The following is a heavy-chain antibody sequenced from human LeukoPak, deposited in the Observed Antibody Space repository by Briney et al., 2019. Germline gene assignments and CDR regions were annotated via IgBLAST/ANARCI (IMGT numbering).Heavy chain of an antibody. CDR1: GGSFSGFY. CDR3: ARYLLGYCSGGSCYIVGDAFDI. Sequence: SETLSLTCAVYGGSFSGFYWSWIRQPPGKGLEWIGEINHSGSTNYNPSLKSRVTISVDTSKNQFSLKLSSVTAADTAVYYCARYLLGYCSGGSCYIVGDAFDIWGQGTMVTVSS. D-gene: IGHD2-15*01. CDR2: INHSGST. J-gene: IGHJ3*02. V-gene: IGHV4-34*01.